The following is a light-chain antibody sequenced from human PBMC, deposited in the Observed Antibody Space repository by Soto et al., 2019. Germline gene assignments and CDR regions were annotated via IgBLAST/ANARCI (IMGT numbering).Light chain of an antibody. CDR3: QQYNNWPLT. V-gene: IGKV3-15*01. Sequence: EVVMTQSQDTLSVSPGDGATLSCRASQNVHSDLAGYQQKPGHAPRLVIYDTSTRATDIPVRFTGGGSGSEFTLTISSLKSEDFAVYYCQQYNNWPLTFGGGTKAEIK. CDR2: DTS. CDR1: QNVHSD. J-gene: IGKJ4*01.